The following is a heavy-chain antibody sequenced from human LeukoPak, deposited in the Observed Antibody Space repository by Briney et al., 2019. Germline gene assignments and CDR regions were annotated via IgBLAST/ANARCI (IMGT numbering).Heavy chain of an antibody. Sequence: PGGSLRLSCAASGFTFSSYSMNWVRQAPGKGLEWVSSISSSSSYIYYADSVKGRFTISRDNAKNSLYLQMDSLRAEDTAVYYCARYDLDYDILTGYRHFDYWGQGTLVTVSS. D-gene: IGHD3-9*01. CDR1: GFTFSSYS. V-gene: IGHV3-21*01. CDR2: ISSSSSYI. J-gene: IGHJ4*02. CDR3: ARYDLDYDILTGYRHFDY.